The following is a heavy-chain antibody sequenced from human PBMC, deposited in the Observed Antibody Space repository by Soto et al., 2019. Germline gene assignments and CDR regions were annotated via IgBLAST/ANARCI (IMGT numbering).Heavy chain of an antibody. CDR1: GFTCNSYV. D-gene: IGHD3-3*01. CDR3: ARDQAERLKPRVVRYFDC. CDR2: IWYDGSRK. Sequence: LSSSWAWGGFTCNSYVIWGGREAAGKGQEMGAVIWYDGSRKFYADSVKSRLTISRDNSKNTLLLQMDSLRADDTAVDYGARDQAERLKPRVVRYFDCWGQGTLVTVSS. V-gene: IGHV3-33*01. J-gene: IGHJ4*02.